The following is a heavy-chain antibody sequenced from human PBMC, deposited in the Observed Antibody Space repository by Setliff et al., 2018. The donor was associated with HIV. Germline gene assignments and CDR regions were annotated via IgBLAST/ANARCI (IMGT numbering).Heavy chain of an antibody. V-gene: IGHV4-38-2*01. CDR1: GYSISSGYY. D-gene: IGHD6-19*01. J-gene: IGHJ4*02. Sequence: PSETLSLTCGVSGYSISSGYYWGWIRQPPGKGLEWIGYIHYSGSTNYNPSLKSRVTISADPSKNQFSLKLSSVTAADTAVYYCARRRRTGYSSGSQNYFDYWGQGTLVTVSS. CDR2: IHYSGST. CDR3: ARRRRTGYSSGSQNYFDY.